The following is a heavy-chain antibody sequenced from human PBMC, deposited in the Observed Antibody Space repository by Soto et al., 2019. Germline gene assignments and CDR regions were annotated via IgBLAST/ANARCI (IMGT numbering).Heavy chain of an antibody. D-gene: IGHD5-18*01. CDR1: GFTFSRYW. J-gene: IGHJ4*02. Sequence: GGSLRLSCAASGFTFSRYWMHWVRQTPGKGLVWVSRINPDGSDTDCADSVKGRFTISRDNAKNTLFLQMDGLRAEDTAVFYCGRGGSDSPMAPSYWGQGTLVTVSS. CDR2: INPDGSDT. V-gene: IGHV3-74*01. CDR3: GRGGSDSPMAPSY.